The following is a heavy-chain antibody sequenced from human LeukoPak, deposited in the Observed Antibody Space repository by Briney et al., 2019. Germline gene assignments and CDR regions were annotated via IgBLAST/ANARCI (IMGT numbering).Heavy chain of an antibody. J-gene: IGHJ4*02. Sequence: GGSLRLSCAASGFTLSSCWMTWFRQAPGKGLEWVANINQDGSVERFVDSVKGRFTISKDNAKNSLYLQMNSLRVEDTAVYYCAGGPGYLTDYWGRGTLVTVSS. V-gene: IGHV3-7*01. D-gene: IGHD2-15*01. CDR1: GFTLSSCW. CDR3: AGGPGYLTDY. CDR2: INQDGSVE.